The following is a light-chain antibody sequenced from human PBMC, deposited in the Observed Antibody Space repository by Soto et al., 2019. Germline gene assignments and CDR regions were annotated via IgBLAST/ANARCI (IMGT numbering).Light chain of an antibody. CDR1: QSVTNY. CDR2: DAS. V-gene: IGKV3-11*01. J-gene: IGKJ1*01. CDR3: PQRLNWPPG. Sequence: EIFLTQSPDTLSLSPGERATLSCRASQSVTNYIAWYQQRPGQAPRLLIYDASNRATVVPARFSGSGSGTDFTLTIRDLEPADFGLCYCPQRLNWPPGFGKGTKVEI.